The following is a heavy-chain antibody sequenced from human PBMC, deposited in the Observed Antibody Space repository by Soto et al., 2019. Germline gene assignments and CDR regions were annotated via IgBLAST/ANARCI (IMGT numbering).Heavy chain of an antibody. V-gene: IGHV1-2*02. D-gene: IGHD2-2*01. CDR1: GYTFTGYY. J-gene: IGHJ5*02. CDR3: AKRASLYQLLDSYFDP. CDR2: INPDSGDT. Sequence: ASVKVSCKASGYTFTGYYIHWVRQAPGQGLEWMGWINPDSGDTNYAQNFQGRVTMTRDTSISTAYMELSSLRSDDTAVYYCAKRASLYQLLDSYFDPWGQGTLVTVSS.